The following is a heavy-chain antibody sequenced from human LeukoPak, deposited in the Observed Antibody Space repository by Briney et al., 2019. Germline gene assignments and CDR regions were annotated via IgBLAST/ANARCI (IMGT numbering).Heavy chain of an antibody. V-gene: IGHV4-34*01. Sequence: TSETLSLTCGVFGGSFSGYFWSWIRQPPGKGLEWIGEINHSGSTNYNPSLKSRVTISVDTSKYQFSLKLSSVTAADAAVYYCARGPNCASTSCYEGWFDPWGQGTLVTVSS. D-gene: IGHD2-2*01. CDR2: INHSGST. CDR3: ARGPNCASTSCYEGWFDP. J-gene: IGHJ5*02. CDR1: GGSFSGYF.